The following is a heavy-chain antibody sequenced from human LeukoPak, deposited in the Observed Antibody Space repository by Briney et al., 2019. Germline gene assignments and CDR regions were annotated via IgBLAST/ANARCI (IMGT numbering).Heavy chain of an antibody. CDR3: ARVLRRVLTGYYYYYGMDV. CDR2: IYSGGST. CDR1: GFTVSSNY. J-gene: IGHJ6*02. V-gene: IGHV3-53*01. Sequence: QTGGSLRLSRAASGFTVSSNYMSWVRQAPGKGLEWVSVIYSGGSTYYADSVKGRFTISRDNSKNTLYLQMNSLRAEDTAVYYCARVLRRVLTGYYYYYGMDVWGQGTTVTVSS. D-gene: IGHD3-9*01.